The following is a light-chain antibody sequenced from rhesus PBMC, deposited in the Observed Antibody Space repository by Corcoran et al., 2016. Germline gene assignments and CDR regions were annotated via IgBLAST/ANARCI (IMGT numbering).Light chain of an antibody. V-gene: IGKV1-25*01. CDR2: KAS. J-gene: IGKJ2*01. CDR3: QHGYGTPLYS. CDR1: QDITNN. Sequence: DIQMTQSPSSLSASIGDRVTITCQASQDITNNLAWYQQQPGKVHNLLIYKASALNSGVPSRFSGSGSGTDFALTISSRQPEDFASYYCQHGYGTPLYSFGQGTKVEIK.